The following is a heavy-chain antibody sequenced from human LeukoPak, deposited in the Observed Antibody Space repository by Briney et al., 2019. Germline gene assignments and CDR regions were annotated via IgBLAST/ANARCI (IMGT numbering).Heavy chain of an antibody. CDR2: IHYLGDT. CDR1: AGSISGYY. V-gene: IGHV4-59*08. J-gene: IGHJ5*02. Sequence: SETLSLTCTVSAGSISGYYWSWIRQPPGKALEWIGHIHYLGDTNYNPSLMSRLTISIDTSRNQLSLKLSSVTAADTAVYYCAKWAHDYGAYSWFDPWGQGTLVTVSS. CDR3: AKWAHDYGAYSWFDP. D-gene: IGHD4-17*01.